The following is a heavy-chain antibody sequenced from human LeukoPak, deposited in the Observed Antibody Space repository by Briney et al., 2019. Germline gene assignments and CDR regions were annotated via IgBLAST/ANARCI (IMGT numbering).Heavy chain of an antibody. Sequence: GGSLRLSCAASGFTFSDYTIHWVRQAPGKGLEWVAVISYHGTGQYYADSAKGRFTISRDNSKNTLYLQMNSLRAEDTAVYYCARVSAYYDFWSAYLDYWGQGTLVTVSS. CDR2: ISYHGTGQ. D-gene: IGHD3-3*01. CDR3: ARVSAYYDFWSAYLDY. J-gene: IGHJ4*02. V-gene: IGHV3-30*04. CDR1: GFTFSDYT.